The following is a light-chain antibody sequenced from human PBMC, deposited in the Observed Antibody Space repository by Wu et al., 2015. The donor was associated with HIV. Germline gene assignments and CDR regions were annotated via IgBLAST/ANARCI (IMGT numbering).Light chain of an antibody. CDR1: QSVRNY. J-gene: IGKJ1*01. V-gene: IGKV3-11*01. CDR3: QQRSNWPWT. CDR2: DAS. Sequence: EIVLTQPPTTLSLSPGERATLSCRASQSVRNYLAWFQQKPGQAPRLLIYDASNRATGIPARFSGSGSGTDFTLTISSLEPEDFALYYCQQRSNWPWTFGQGTKVEFK.